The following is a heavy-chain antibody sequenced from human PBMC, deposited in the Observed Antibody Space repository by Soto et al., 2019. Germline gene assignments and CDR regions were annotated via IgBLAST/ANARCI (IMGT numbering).Heavy chain of an antibody. D-gene: IGHD5-12*01. CDR1: GGSFSGYY. Sequence: PSETLSLTCAVYGGSFSGYYWSWIRQPPGKGLEWIGEINHSGSTNYNPSLKSRVTISVDTSKNQFSLKLSSVTAADTAVYYCARGPYSGYDYETPEGNWFDPWGQGTLVTVSS. CDR2: INHSGST. J-gene: IGHJ5*02. CDR3: ARGPYSGYDYETPEGNWFDP. V-gene: IGHV4-34*01.